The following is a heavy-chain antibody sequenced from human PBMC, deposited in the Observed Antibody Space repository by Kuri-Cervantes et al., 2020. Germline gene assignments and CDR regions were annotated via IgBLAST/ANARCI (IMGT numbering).Heavy chain of an antibody. Sequence: SQTLSLTCAVSGYSISSGYYWGWIRQPPGKGLEWIGSIYHSGSTYYNPSLKSRVTISVDTSKNQFSLKLSSVTAADTALYYCARHPYYYGSGSFDYWGQGTLVTVSS. V-gene: IGHV4-38-2*01. CDR2: IYHSGST. J-gene: IGHJ4*02. CDR3: ARHPYYYGSGSFDY. D-gene: IGHD3-10*01. CDR1: GYSISSGYY.